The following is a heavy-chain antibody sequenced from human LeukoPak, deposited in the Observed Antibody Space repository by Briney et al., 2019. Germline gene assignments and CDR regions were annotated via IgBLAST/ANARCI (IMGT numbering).Heavy chain of an antibody. Sequence: SQTLSLTCAISGDSVSSNSAAWNWIRQSPLRGLEWLGRTYYRSKWYNDYAVSVKSRITINPDTSKNQFSLQLNSVTPEDTAVYYCARGERTGYSSSWYGFDCWGQGTLVTVSS. J-gene: IGHJ4*02. CDR2: TYYRSKWYN. V-gene: IGHV6-1*01. CDR3: ARGERTGYSSSWYGFDC. D-gene: IGHD6-13*01. CDR1: GDSVSSNSAA.